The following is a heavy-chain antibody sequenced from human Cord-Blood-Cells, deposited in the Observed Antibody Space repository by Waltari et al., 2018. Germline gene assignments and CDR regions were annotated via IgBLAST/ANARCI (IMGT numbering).Heavy chain of an antibody. CDR2: TSPIFGTG. J-gene: IGHJ5*02. CDR1: GGTFSSYA. Sequence: QVQLVQSGAEVKKPGSSVKVSCKASGGTFSSYAISWVRQAPGHGLEWMGGTSPIFGTGNYAQKFQGRGTFTADESTRTAYMELSSLRSEDTAVYYCARERSPPGIFGVVTQGGRAINWFDPWGQGTLVTVSS. V-gene: IGHV1-69*01. D-gene: IGHD3-3*01. CDR3: ARERSPPGIFGVVTQGGRAINWFDP.